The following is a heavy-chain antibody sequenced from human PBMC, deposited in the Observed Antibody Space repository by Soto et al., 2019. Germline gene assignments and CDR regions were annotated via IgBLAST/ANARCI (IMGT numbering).Heavy chain of an antibody. V-gene: IGHV4-59*01. CDR2: IYYSGST. D-gene: IGHD1-20*01. Sequence: SETLSLTCTVSGGSISSYYWSWIRQPPGKGLEWIGYIYYSGSTNYNPSLKSRVTISVDTSKNQFSLKLSSVTAADTAVYYCARDGHRPLLTGAKDWFDPWGQGTLVTVS. CDR1: GGSISSYY. J-gene: IGHJ5*02. CDR3: ARDGHRPLLTGAKDWFDP.